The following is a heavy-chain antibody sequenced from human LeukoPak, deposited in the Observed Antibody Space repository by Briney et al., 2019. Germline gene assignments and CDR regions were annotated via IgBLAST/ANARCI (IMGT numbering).Heavy chain of an antibody. CDR1: GGSISSYY. V-gene: IGHV4-4*07. Sequence: PSETLSLTCTVSGGSISSYYWSWIRQPAGKGLEWIGRIYSSGSTKYNPSLKSRVTMSVDTSKNQFSVKLSSVTAADTAVYYCTKDLRTMTYYYMGVWGKGTTVTVSS. CDR3: TKDLRTMTYYYMGV. CDR2: IYSSGST. D-gene: IGHD2-2*01. J-gene: IGHJ6*03.